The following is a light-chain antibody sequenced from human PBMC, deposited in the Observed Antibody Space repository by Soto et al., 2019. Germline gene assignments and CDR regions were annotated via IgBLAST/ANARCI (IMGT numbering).Light chain of an antibody. CDR1: QSISTY. CDR2: AAS. Sequence: DIQMTQSPTSLSPSVGDRVAITCRASQSISTYLHWYQQKPGKAPKLLIYAASSLQSGVPSRFSGSGSWTDFTLTISSLQPEDFATYYCQQRYSTPFTFGQGTRLEMK. CDR3: QQRYSTPFT. V-gene: IGKV1-39*01. J-gene: IGKJ5*01.